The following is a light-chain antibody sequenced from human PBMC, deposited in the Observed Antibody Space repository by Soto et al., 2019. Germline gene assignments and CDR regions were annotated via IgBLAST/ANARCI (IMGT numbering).Light chain of an antibody. V-gene: IGLV1-40*01. J-gene: IGLJ3*02. Sequence: QSVLTQPPSVSGAPGPRVTISCTGNNSNLGDGYDVHWYQQLPGAAPKLVVFGNRNRPSGVPERFSGSKSGTSASLAITGLQAEDEADYDCQAYDYSLGALVFGGGTKLTVL. CDR1: NSNLGDGYD. CDR2: GNR. CDR3: QAYDYSLGALV.